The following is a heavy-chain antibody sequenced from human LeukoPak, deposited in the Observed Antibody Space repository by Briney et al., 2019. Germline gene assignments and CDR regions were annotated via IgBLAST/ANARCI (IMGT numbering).Heavy chain of an antibody. V-gene: IGHV1-2*02. CDR3: ARARKRVAWAWFDP. D-gene: IGHD2-15*01. CDR1: GYTFTGYY. CDR2: INPNSGGT. Sequence: ASVKVSCKASGYTFTGYYMHWVRQAPGQGLEWMGWINPNSGGTNYAQKFQGRVTMTRDTSISTAYMELSRLRSDDTAVYYCARARKRVAWAWFDPWGQGTLVTVSS. J-gene: IGHJ5*02.